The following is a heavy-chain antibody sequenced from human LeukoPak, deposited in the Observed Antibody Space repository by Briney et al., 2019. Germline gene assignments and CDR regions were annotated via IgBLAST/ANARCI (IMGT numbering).Heavy chain of an antibody. CDR1: GFTFGDYA. Sequence: GGSLRLSCTASGFTFGDYAMSWVRQAPGEGLEWVGFIRSKAYGGTTEYAASVKGRFTISRDDSKSIAYLQMNSLKTEDTAVYYCTSLLISSIAVADPIDYWGQGTLVTVSS. J-gene: IGHJ4*02. D-gene: IGHD6-19*01. CDR2: IRSKAYGGTT. V-gene: IGHV3-49*04. CDR3: TSLLISSIAVADPIDY.